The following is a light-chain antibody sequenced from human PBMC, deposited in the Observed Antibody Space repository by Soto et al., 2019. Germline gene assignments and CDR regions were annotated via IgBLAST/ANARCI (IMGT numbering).Light chain of an antibody. Sequence: EIVLTQAPGTLSLSSGERATVSCGASQSVASDYLAWYQQTPGQAPRLLIFGASIRATGVPARFSGSGTGTDFTLTISRLEPGDIAVYYCQQYGSSPWTFGQGTKVEIK. V-gene: IGKV3-20*01. J-gene: IGKJ1*01. CDR2: GAS. CDR1: QSVASDY. CDR3: QQYGSSPWT.